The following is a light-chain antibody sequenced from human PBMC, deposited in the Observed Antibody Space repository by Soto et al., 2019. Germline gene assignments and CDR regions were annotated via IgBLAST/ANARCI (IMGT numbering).Light chain of an antibody. V-gene: IGKV3-20*01. CDR2: GAS. Sequence: DIVMTQSPLTLSVSPGERATLSCRASQSVSSSYLAWYQQKPGQAPRLLIYGASSRATGIPDTFSGSGSGTDFTLTISRLEPEDFALYYCQQYATSPLTFGGGTKV. J-gene: IGKJ4*01. CDR1: QSVSSSY. CDR3: QQYATSPLT.